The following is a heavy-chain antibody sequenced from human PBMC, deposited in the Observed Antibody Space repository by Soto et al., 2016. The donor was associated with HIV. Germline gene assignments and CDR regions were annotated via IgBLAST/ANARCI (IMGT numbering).Heavy chain of an antibody. CDR3: ARRPGRGLYGGNSRSFDY. J-gene: IGHJ4*02. V-gene: IGHV4-34*01. D-gene: IGHD2-21*01. Sequence: QVHLQQWGAGLLKPPETLSLTCAVYGGSFSGYYWSWIRQSPGKGLEWIGEINHSGSSNYKASLKSRVTISVDTSKNQFSLKLTSVTAADTAVYYCARRPGRGLYGGNSRSFDYWSQGTLVTVSS. CDR2: INHSGSS. CDR1: GGSFSGYY.